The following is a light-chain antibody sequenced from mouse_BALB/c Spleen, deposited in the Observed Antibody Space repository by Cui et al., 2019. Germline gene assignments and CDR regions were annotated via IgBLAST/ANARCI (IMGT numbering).Light chain of an antibody. CDR3: QQGQSYPLT. Sequence: DIQMNQSPSSLSASLGDTITITCHASQNINVWLSWYQQKPGNIPKLLIYKASNVHTGVPSRFSGSGSGTGFTLTISSLQPEDIATYYCQQGQSYPLTFGAGTKLELK. CDR2: KAS. J-gene: IGKJ5*01. CDR1: QNINVW. V-gene: IGKV10-94*01.